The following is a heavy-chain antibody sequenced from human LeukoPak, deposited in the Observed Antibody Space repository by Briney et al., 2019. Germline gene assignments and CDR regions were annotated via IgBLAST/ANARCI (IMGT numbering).Heavy chain of an antibody. D-gene: IGHD6-19*01. CDR3: TTAAAVTGFDC. V-gene: IGHV3-15*01. Sequence: PGGSLRLSCAASGCTFSNVQMNWVRQAPGRGLEYVGHIKRKTDGETTDYAAPVKGRFSISRDDSKNTLYLQMNSLKTEDTAVYYCTTAAAVTGFDCWGQGTLVTVSS. J-gene: IGHJ4*02. CDR2: IKRKTDGETT. CDR1: GCTFSNVQ.